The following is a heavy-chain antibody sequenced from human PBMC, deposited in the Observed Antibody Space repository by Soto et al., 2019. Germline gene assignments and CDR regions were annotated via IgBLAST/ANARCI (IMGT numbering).Heavy chain of an antibody. CDR2: IFHSGNT. D-gene: IGHD1-26*01. V-gene: IGHV4-61*01. Sequence: QVQLQESGPGLLKPSETLSLTCSVSGDSVSSGSYYWSWVRQPPGKGLEWIGYIFHSGNTNYNPSLQSRVTISVDTSKNQFSLKLRSVTAADTAMYYCARHYSGSYYSHWFDPWGQGTLVTVSS. J-gene: IGHJ5*02. CDR3: ARHYSGSYYSHWFDP. CDR1: GDSVSSGSYY.